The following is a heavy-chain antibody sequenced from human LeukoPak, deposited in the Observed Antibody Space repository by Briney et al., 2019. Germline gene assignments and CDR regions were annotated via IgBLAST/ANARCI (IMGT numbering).Heavy chain of an antibody. V-gene: IGHV4-39*07. CDR2: IYYSGST. Sequence: PSETLSLTCTVSGGSISSSSYYWGWIRQPPGKGLEWIGSIYYSGSTYYNPSLKSRVTISVDTSKNRFSLKLSSVTAADTAVYYCARGAGYSGYEDYFDYWGQGTLVTVSS. J-gene: IGHJ4*02. CDR1: GGSISSSSYY. D-gene: IGHD5-12*01. CDR3: ARGAGYSGYEDYFDY.